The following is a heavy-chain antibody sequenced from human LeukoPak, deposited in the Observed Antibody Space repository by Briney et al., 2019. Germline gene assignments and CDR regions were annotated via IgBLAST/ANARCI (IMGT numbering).Heavy chain of an antibody. CDR2: IYNSGST. J-gene: IGHJ5*02. D-gene: IGHD1-1*01. Sequence: PSETLTLTCTVSGGSISSYYMSWIRQPPGKGLEWIGFIYNSGSTNYNPSLKSRVTISIDTSKNQFSLKLSSVTAADTAVYYCARAPGGRFDPWGQGTLVTVSS. CDR1: GGSISSYY. CDR3: ARAPGGRFDP. V-gene: IGHV4-59*01.